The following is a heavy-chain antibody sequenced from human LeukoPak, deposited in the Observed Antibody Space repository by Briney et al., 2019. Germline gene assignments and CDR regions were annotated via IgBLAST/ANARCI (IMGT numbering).Heavy chain of an antibody. CDR3: ARRGASGLEPGGTTYYFDY. CDR2: IYYSGST. D-gene: IGHD1-1*01. V-gene: IGHV4-59*12. CDR1: GGSFSSYY. J-gene: IGHJ4*02. Sequence: SETLSLTCAVYGGSFSSYYWSWIRQPPGKGLEWIGYIYYSGSTNYNPSLKSRVTISVDTSKNQFSLKLSSVTAADTAVYYCARRGASGLEPGGTTYYFDYWGQGTLVTVSS.